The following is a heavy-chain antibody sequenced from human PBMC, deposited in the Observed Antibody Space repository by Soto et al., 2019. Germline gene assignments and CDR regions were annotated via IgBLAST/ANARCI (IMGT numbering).Heavy chain of an antibody. D-gene: IGHD2-15*01. Sequence: PSETLSLTCTVSGGSISSGGYYWSWIRQHPGKGLEWIGYIYYSGGTYYNPSLKSRVTISVDTSKNQFSLKPSSATAADTAGHYCASGGYRSGGSCAAGETHYYYGLVVWGPGTMVDVSS. CDR1: GGSISSGGYY. J-gene: IGHJ6*01. CDR3: ASGGYRSGGSCAAGETHYYYGLVV. CDR2: IYYSGGT. V-gene: IGHV4-31*03.